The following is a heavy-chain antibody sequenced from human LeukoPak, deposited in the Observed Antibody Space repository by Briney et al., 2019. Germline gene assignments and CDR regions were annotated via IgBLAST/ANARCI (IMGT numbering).Heavy chain of an antibody. CDR1: GGSISSYY. D-gene: IGHD4-17*01. Sequence: PSETLSLTCTVSGGSISSYYWSWIRQPPGKGLEWIGYIYYSGSTNYNPSLKSRVTISVDTPKNQFSLKLSSVTAADTAVYYCARDGLYGDYPNWFDPWGQGTLVTVSS. V-gene: IGHV4-59*01. J-gene: IGHJ5*02. CDR2: IYYSGST. CDR3: ARDGLYGDYPNWFDP.